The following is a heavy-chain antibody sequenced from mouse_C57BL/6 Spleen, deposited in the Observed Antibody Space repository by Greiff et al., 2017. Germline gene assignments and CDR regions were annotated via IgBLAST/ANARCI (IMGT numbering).Heavy chain of an antibody. J-gene: IGHJ2*01. Sequence: VQLQQSGAELVRPGASVTLSCKASGYTFTDYEMHWVKQTPVHGLEWIGAIDPETGGTAYNQKFKGKAILTADKSSSTAYMELRGLTSEDSAVYYCTRHGRDFDYWGQGTTLTVSS. D-gene: IGHD1-1*01. CDR3: TRHGRDFDY. V-gene: IGHV1-15*01. CDR2: IDPETGGT. CDR1: GYTFTDYE.